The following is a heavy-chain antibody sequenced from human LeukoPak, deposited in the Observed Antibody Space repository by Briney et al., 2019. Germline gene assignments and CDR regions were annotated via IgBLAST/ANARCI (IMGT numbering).Heavy chain of an antibody. CDR2: IIPIFGTA. CDR3: ARELAVGSIAAHP. J-gene: IGHJ4*02. CDR1: GGTFSSYA. Sequence: SVKVSCKASGGTFSSYAISWVRQAPGQGLEWMGGIIPIFGTANYAQKFQGRVTITADESTSTAYMELSSLRSEDTAVYYCARELAVGSIAAHPWGQGTLVTVSS. D-gene: IGHD6-6*01. V-gene: IGHV1-69*01.